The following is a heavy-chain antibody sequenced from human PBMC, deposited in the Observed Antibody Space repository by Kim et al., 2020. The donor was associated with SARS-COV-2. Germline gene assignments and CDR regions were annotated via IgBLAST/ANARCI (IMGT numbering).Heavy chain of an antibody. J-gene: IGHJ4*02. CDR3: ARDRLKSPIFGVVIMRGGFDY. CDR1: GFTFSSYA. CDR2: ISYDGSNK. V-gene: IGHV3-30*04. D-gene: IGHD3-3*01. Sequence: GGSLRLSCAASGFTFSSYAMHWVHQAPGKGLEWVAVISYDGSNKYYADSVKGRFTISRDNSKNTLYLQMNSLRAEDTAVYYCARDRLKSPIFGVVIMRGGFDYWGQGTLVTVSS.